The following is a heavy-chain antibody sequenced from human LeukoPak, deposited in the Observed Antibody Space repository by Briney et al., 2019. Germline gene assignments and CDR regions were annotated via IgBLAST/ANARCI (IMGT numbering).Heavy chain of an antibody. CDR2: INPNSGGT. Sequence: ASVKVSCKASGYTFTGYYMHWVRQAPGQGLEWMGWINPNSGGTNYAQKFQGRVTMTRDTSISTAYMELSRLRSDDTAVYYCARSYPYSSGWYGDYWGQGTLVTVSS. J-gene: IGHJ4*02. CDR3: ARSYPYSSGWYGDY. D-gene: IGHD6-19*01. CDR1: GYTFTGYY. V-gene: IGHV1-2*02.